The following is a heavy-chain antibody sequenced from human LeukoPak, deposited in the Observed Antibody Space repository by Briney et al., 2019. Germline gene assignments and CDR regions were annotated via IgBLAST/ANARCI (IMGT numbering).Heavy chain of an antibody. V-gene: IGHV5-51*01. Sequence: GESLKISCKGSGYTFTKYWIGWVRQMPGKGLEWMGLIYPDDSDTRYNPSFEGQVTISADKSIITAYLQWSSLKASDTAMYYCARLVVRENYFDYWGQGTLVTVSS. CDR3: ARLVVRENYFDY. J-gene: IGHJ4*02. CDR2: IYPDDSDT. CDR1: GYTFTKYW. D-gene: IGHD3-10*01.